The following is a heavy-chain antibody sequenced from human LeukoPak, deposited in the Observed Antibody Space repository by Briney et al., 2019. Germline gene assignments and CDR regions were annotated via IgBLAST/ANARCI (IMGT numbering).Heavy chain of an antibody. CDR1: GFTFSSYW. CDR3: TQNLVAAAGDH. CDR2: IKPDGSVG. D-gene: IGHD6-13*01. V-gene: IGHV3-7*01. J-gene: IGHJ4*02. Sequence: PGGSLRLSCAASGFTFSSYWMTWVRQAPGKGLEWVANIKPDGSVGHYVDSVRGRFLISRDNAGNSLYLQMNSLRVEDTAVYYCTQNLVAAAGDHWGQGTLLIVSS.